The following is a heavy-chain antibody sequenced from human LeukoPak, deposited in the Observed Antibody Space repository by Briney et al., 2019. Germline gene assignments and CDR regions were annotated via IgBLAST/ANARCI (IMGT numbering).Heavy chain of an antibody. J-gene: IGHJ4*02. V-gene: IGHV4-59*01. D-gene: IGHD6-13*01. CDR3: AREAGVAAAVHFDY. CDR1: GGYISNYY. Sequence: SETLSPTCTVSGGYISNYYWSWIRQPPGKGLEWIGYIYNSGSTSYNPSLKSRVTITVDTSKNQLSLNLTSVTTADTAVYYCAREAGVAAAVHFDYWGQGSLVTVSS. CDR2: IYNSGST.